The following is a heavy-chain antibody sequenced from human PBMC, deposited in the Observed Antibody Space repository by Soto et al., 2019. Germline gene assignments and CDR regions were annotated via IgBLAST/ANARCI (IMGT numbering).Heavy chain of an antibody. V-gene: IGHV1-69*01. D-gene: IGHD3-10*01. Sequence: QVLLVQSGAEVKKPGSSVKVSCQASGGTSSDYALTWVRQAPGQGLEWMGGIIPIFGTANYAHRFQGRVSITADESSSTAYMELSSLKSEDTAVYYCAGSFKYGSGTFDALDVWGHGTMVMVSS. CDR1: GGTSSDYA. CDR2: IIPIFGTA. CDR3: AGSFKYGSGTFDALDV. J-gene: IGHJ3*01.